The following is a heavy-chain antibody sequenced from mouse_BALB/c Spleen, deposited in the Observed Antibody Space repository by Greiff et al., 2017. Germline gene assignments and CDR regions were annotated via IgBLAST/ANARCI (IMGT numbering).Heavy chain of an antibody. CDR1: GYSITSGYY. J-gene: IGHJ2*01. CDR3: ASYSLLRLYYFDY. CDR2: ISYDGSN. V-gene: IGHV3-6*02. D-gene: IGHD1-2*01. Sequence: EVQLVESGPGLVKPSQSLSLTCSVTGYSITSGYYWNWIRQFPGNKLEWMGYISYDGSNNYNPSLKNRISITRDTSKNQFFLKLNSVTTEDTATYYCASYSLLRLYYFDYWGQGTTLTVSS.